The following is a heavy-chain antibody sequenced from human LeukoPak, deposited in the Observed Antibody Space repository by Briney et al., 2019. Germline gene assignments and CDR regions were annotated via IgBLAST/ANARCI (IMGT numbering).Heavy chain of an antibody. Sequence: SETLSLTCTVSGGSISSSYYYWGWIRQPPGKGLEWIGSIYYSGSTYYNPSLKSRVTTSVDTSKNQFSLKLSSVTAADTAIYYCARENPSGYYNRPIDYWGQGTLVTVSS. J-gene: IGHJ4*02. D-gene: IGHD3-22*01. CDR1: GGSISSSYYY. CDR3: ARENPSGYYNRPIDY. V-gene: IGHV4-39*07. CDR2: IYYSGST.